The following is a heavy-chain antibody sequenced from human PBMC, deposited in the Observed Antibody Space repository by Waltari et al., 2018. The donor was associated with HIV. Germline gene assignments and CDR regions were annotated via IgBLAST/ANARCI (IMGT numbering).Heavy chain of an antibody. Sequence: VQLVESGGKLVQPGGSLRLSCAASGFNFRSYWMHWIRPVPGKGLVWVSHINIDGMDTNYLESVKGRFTISRDNANNTLYLQMNNLRVEDTAMYFCTRDLSTYGHEFDYWGQGTLVTVAS. J-gene: IGHJ4*02. CDR1: GFNFRSYW. CDR2: INIDGMDT. D-gene: IGHD2-2*01. V-gene: IGHV3-74*01. CDR3: TRDLSTYGHEFDY.